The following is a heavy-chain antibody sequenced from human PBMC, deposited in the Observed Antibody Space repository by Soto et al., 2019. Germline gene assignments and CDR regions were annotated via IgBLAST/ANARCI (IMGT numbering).Heavy chain of an antibody. D-gene: IGHD5-12*01. CDR1: GFSLSTRGVG. CDR2: IFWDDYK. Sequence: QITLKESGPTLVKPTQTLTLTCTFSGFSLSTRGVGVAWIRQPPGKAREWLALIFWDDYKWYSPSLKSRLSITEDTSKNQVVLTMTNMYPVDSAPYYCALRPRGYAYYLDHWGQGTLVTVSS. CDR3: ALRPRGYAYYLDH. V-gene: IGHV2-5*02. J-gene: IGHJ4*02.